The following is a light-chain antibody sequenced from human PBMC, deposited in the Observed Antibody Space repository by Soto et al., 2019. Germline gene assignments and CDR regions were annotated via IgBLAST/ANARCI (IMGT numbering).Light chain of an antibody. V-gene: IGLV1-40*01. CDR1: SSTIGAGYD. Sequence: QSVPTQPPSVSGAPGQRVTISCTGSSSTIGAGYDVHWYQQLPGTAPKLLIYGNSNRPSGVPNRFSGSKSGTSASLAITGLQAEDEAEYYCQSYDSSLSGWVFGGGTKVTVL. CDR3: QSYDSSLSGWV. J-gene: IGLJ3*02. CDR2: GNS.